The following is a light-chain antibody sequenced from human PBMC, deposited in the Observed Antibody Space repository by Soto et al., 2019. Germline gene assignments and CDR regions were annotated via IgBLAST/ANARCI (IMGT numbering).Light chain of an antibody. V-gene: IGKV3-20*01. J-gene: IGKJ5*01. CDR2: DTS. CDR3: QHYGTSIT. CDR1: QSVSST. Sequence: EIVPTQAPVTLSLSPGERATLSCRASQSVSSTLAWYQQKPGQAPRLLIYDTSSRATGVPDRFSGSGSGTGFTLTISRLEPEDFAVYYCQHYGTSITFRQGTRLEIK.